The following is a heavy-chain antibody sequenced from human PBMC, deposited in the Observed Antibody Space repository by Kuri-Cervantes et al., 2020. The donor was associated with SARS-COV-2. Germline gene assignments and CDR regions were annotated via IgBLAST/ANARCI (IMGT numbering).Heavy chain of an antibody. J-gene: IGHJ3*02. Sequence: ESLKISCPVSGGSISSYYWSWIRQPPGKGLEWIGYIYYSGSTNYNPSLKSRVTISVDTSKNQFSLKLSSVTAADTAVYYCARDLGIWRAFDIWGQGTMVTVSS. V-gene: IGHV4-59*01. CDR2: IYYSGST. CDR1: GGSISSYY. CDR3: ARDLGIWRAFDI. D-gene: IGHD3-16*01.